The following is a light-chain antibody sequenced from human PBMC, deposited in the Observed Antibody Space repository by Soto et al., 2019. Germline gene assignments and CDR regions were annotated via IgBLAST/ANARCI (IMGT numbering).Light chain of an antibody. V-gene: IGLV2-14*03. CDR3: SSYTSTSSYV. CDR2: EVS. CDR1: SSDVGGYNS. Sequence: QSVLTQPASVSGSPGQSSTVSFTGTSSDVGGYNSVSWYQQHPGKPPKLIIYEVSNRPSGVSDRFSGSKSGNTASLTISGLQAEDEADYYCSSYTSTSSYVFATGTKVTVL. J-gene: IGLJ1*01.